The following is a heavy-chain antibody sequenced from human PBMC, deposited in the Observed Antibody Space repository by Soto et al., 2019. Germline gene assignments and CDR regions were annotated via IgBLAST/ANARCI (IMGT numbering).Heavy chain of an antibody. CDR2: ISSSSSTI. J-gene: IGHJ4*02. Sequence: EVQLVESGGGLVQPGGSLRLSCAASGFTFSSYSMNWVRQAPGKGLEWVSYISSSSSTIYYADSVKGRFTISRDNAKNSLYLKMNSLRADDTAVYYCTRGITVTTRVNLNYWGQGTLVTVSS. CDR3: TRGITVTTRVNLNY. CDR1: GFTFSSYS. V-gene: IGHV3-48*01. D-gene: IGHD1-7*01.